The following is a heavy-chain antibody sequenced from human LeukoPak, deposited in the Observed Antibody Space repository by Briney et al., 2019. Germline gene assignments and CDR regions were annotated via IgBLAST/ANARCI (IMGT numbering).Heavy chain of an antibody. V-gene: IGHV4-4*07. J-gene: IGHJ4*02. CDR1: GGSSTNYY. CDR3: ARGGAPEY. Sequence: SETLSLTCTASGGSSTNYYWSWIRQPAGKGLEWIGRIHTGGATTYNPSLESRVTMSVDTSKSLVSLKMSSLTAADTAIYYCARGGAPEYWGQGTLVTVYS. CDR2: IHTGGAT.